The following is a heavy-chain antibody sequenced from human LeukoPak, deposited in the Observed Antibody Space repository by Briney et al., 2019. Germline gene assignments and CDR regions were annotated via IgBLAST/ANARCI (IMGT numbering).Heavy chain of an antibody. J-gene: IGHJ4*02. V-gene: IGHV4-31*03. Sequence: SETLYLTCTVSGGSISSGGYYWSWIRQHPGKGLEWIGYIYYSGSTYYNPSLQSRVTISVDMSKNQFSLKLSSVTAADTAVYYCARVSRPYYGSGSYSFDYWGQGTLVTVSS. CDR3: ARVSRPYYGSGSYSFDY. CDR1: GGSISSGGYY. CDR2: IYYSGST. D-gene: IGHD3-10*01.